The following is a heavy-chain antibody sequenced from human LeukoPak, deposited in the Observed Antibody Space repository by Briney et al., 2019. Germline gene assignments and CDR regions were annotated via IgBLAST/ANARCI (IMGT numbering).Heavy chain of an antibody. Sequence: GGSLRLSCAASGFTFSSYSMNWVRQAPGKGLEWLSSISSSSSYIYYADSVKGRFTISRDNAKNSLYLQMNSLRAEDTALYYCARGLAAAGTAYWGQGTLVTVSS. D-gene: IGHD6-13*01. J-gene: IGHJ4*02. CDR1: GFTFSSYS. CDR3: ARGLAAAGTAY. CDR2: ISSSSSYI. V-gene: IGHV3-21*04.